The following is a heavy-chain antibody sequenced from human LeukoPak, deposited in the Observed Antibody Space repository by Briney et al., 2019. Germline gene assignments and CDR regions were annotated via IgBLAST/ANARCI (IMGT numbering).Heavy chain of an antibody. CDR1: GYTLTELS. CDR2: FDPEDGET. D-gene: IGHD2-2*01. V-gene: IGHV1-24*01. CDR3: ATDPGEIVPAAKGPRGDYCYGMDV. J-gene: IGHJ6*02. Sequence: ASVKVSCKVSGYTLTELSIHWVRQAPGKGLEWMGGFDPEDGETIYAQKFQGRVTMTEDTSTDTAYMELNSLRSDDTAAYYCATDPGEIVPAAKGPRGDYCYGMDVWGQGTTVTVSS.